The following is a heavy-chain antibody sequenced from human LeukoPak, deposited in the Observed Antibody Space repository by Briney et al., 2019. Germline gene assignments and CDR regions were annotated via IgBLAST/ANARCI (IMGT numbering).Heavy chain of an antibody. V-gene: IGHV4-4*07. CDR3: ARWQGIATAHNYYYYGLDV. CDR1: GDSINYYY. D-gene: IGHD6-13*01. J-gene: IGHJ6*02. CDR2: IYTSGIT. Sequence: SETLSLTCTVSGDSINYYYWSWIRQPAGKGLEWIGRIYTSGITNYNPSLKSRVTMSADTSKNQFSLKLSSVTAADTAVYYCARWQGIATAHNYYYYGLDVWGQGTTVPVSS.